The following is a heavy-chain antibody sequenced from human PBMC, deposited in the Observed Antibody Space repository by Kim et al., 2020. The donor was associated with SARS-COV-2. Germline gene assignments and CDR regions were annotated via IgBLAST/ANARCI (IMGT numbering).Heavy chain of an antibody. Sequence: ASVKVSCKASGYTFTGYYMHWVRQAPGQGLEWMGRINPNSGGTNYAQKFQGRVTMTRDTSISTAYMELSRLRSDDTAVYYCAIPQWLDYDSSGHIFRPFDYWGQGTLVTVSS. CDR3: AIPQWLDYDSSGHIFRPFDY. D-gene: IGHD3-22*01. CDR1: GYTFTGYY. J-gene: IGHJ4*02. V-gene: IGHV1-2*06. CDR2: INPNSGGT.